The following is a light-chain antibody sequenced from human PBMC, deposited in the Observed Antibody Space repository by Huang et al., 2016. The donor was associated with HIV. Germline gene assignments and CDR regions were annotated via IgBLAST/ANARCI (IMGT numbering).Light chain of an antibody. Sequence: DIQMTQSPSTLSASVGDRVTITCRASQSISTWLAWYQQKPGKAPKLLIYDASSLESGVPSRVSGSGSETEFTLTISSLQPDNFATYYCHQYDSYPYTFGQGTKLEI. J-gene: IGKJ2*01. CDR1: QSISTW. CDR2: DAS. V-gene: IGKV1-5*01. CDR3: HQYDSYPYT.